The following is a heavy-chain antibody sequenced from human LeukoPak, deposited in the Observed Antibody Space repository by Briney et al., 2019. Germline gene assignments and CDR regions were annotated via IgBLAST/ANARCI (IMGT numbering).Heavy chain of an antibody. J-gene: IGHJ4*02. CDR3: ARAVAGTGGHPYYFDY. V-gene: IGHV5-51*01. Sequence: GESLKISCKGSGYSFTSYWIGWVRQMPGKGLEWMGIIYPGDSDTRYSPSFQGQVTISADKSISTAYLQWSSLKASDTAMYYCARAVAGTGGHPYYFDYWGQGTLVTVSS. CDR2: IYPGDSDT. D-gene: IGHD6-19*01. CDR1: GYSFTSYW.